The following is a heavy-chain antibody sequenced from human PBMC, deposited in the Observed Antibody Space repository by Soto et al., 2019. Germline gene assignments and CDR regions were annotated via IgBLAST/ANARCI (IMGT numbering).Heavy chain of an antibody. D-gene: IGHD3-22*01. V-gene: IGHV4-38-2*02. J-gene: IGHJ4*02. CDR1: GYSISSGYN. Sequence: SETLSLTCAVSGYSISSGYNWGWIRQPPGKGLEWIGSISHSGSTYYNPSLKSRVTISVDTSKNQFSLKVTSVTAADTAVYYCARDLYYYDSSGYHWEAPFDYWGQGTLVTVSS. CDR3: ARDLYYYDSSGYHWEAPFDY. CDR2: ISHSGST.